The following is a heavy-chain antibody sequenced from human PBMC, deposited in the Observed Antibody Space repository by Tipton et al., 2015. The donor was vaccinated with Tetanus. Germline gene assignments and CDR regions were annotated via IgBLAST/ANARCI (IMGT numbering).Heavy chain of an antibody. CDR2: INHRGST. J-gene: IGHJ5*02. CDR3: ASLPKYWLAPRGAP. D-gene: IGHD2-8*02. V-gene: IGHV4-34*01. CDR1: GGSFSGNY. Sequence: TLSLTCAVYGGSFSGNYWSWIRQPPGKGLEWIGEINHRGSTMYNPSLKSRVAISGDTSKNQFSLNLTSLTAADTAVYYCASLPKYWLAPRGAPWGQGTLVTVSS.